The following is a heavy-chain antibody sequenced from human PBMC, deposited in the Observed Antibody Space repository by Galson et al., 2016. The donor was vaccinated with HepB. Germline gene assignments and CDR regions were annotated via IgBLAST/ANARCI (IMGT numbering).Heavy chain of an antibody. V-gene: IGHV3-23*01. Sequence: SLRLSCAASGFIFSDNAMSWVRQAPGKGLKWVSAISGRGGSTYYADSVKGRFTISRDNSEDTLYLQMSSLRAEDAAVYYCAQSTLKSPYTSSWYYFHYWGRGTLVTVSS. CDR2: ISGRGGST. D-gene: IGHD2-2*02. J-gene: IGHJ4*02. CDR1: GFIFSDNA. CDR3: AQSTLKSPYTSSWYYFHY.